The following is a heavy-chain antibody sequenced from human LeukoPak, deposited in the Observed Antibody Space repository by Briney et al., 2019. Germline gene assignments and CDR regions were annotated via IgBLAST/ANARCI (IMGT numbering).Heavy chain of an antibody. CDR2: IDHTGST. D-gene: IGHD6-13*01. V-gene: IGHV4-59*01. J-gene: IGHJ6*03. CDR1: DDSISIYY. Sequence: SETLSLTCSVSDDSISIYYWSWIRQPPGKGLEWIGYIDHTGSTNYNPSLNSRVTISRDTSKNHFSLELSSVSAADTAVYFCARGRVSSSSWHSTYYYYFYMDVWGKGTTVTVSS. CDR3: ARGRVSSSSWHSTYYYYFYMDV.